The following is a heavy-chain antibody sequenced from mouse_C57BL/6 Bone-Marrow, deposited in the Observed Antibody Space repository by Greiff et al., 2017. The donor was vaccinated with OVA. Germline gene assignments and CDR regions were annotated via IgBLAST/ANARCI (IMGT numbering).Heavy chain of an antibody. V-gene: IGHV14-4*01. D-gene: IGHD1-1*01. CDR2: IDPENGDT. J-gene: IGHJ2*01. CDR3: TPYYYGSPEGY. CDR1: GFNIKDDY. Sequence: EVQLQQSRAELVRPGASVKLSCTASGFNIKDDYMHWVKQRPEQGLEWIGWIDPENGDTEYASKFQGKATITADTSSNTAYLQLSSLTSEDTAVYYSTPYYYGSPEGYWGQGTTLTVSS.